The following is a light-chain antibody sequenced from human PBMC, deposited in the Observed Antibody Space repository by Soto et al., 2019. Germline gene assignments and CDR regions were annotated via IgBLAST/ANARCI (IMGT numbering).Light chain of an antibody. J-gene: IGKJ1*01. CDR2: DAS. V-gene: IGKV1-5*01. CDR1: QNIYTW. CDR3: QQWT. Sequence: DYQVTQSPSTLSASVGDRVTITCRASQNIYTWLAWYQVKPGKAPKVLIYDASTLQRGVPSRFSGTGSGTEFTLTISNLQPDDFATYYCQQWTFGQGTKVDIK.